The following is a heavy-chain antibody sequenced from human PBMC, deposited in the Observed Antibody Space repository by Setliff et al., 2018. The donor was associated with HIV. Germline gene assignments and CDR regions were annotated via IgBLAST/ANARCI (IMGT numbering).Heavy chain of an antibody. CDR1: GYTFTSYG. V-gene: IGHV1-18*01. D-gene: IGHD6-13*01. J-gene: IGHJ4*02. Sequence: ASVKVSCKASGYTFTSYGISWVRQAPGQGLEWMGWISAYNGNTNYAQKLQDRVTMTTDTSTSTAYMELRSLRSEDTAMYYCARGESAAAGTGVCDYWGQGTLVTVSS. CDR3: ARGESAAAGTGVCDY. CDR2: ISAYNGNT.